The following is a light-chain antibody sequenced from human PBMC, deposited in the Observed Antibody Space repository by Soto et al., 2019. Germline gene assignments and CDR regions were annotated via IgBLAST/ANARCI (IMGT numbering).Light chain of an antibody. V-gene: IGKV3-20*01. J-gene: IGKJ5*01. CDR3: QQHDILPIT. CDR2: GAS. CDR1: QSVNKH. Sequence: IIVTHSPATLSVSPGERATLSCRASQSVNKHLSWYQHKPGQAPRLLISGASRRATGIPDRFSGAGSGTDFTLTISRLEPEDFALYYCQQHDILPITFGQGTRLEIK.